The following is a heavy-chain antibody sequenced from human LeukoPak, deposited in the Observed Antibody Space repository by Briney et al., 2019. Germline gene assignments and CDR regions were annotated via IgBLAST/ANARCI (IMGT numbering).Heavy chain of an antibody. CDR3: ARDECSTTSCYSY. CDR2: IWYDGSKE. D-gene: IGHD2-2*02. Sequence: PGGSLRLSCAASGLIFSDYGMHWVRQAPGKGLEWVAVIWYDGSKEYYADSVKGRFTISRDSSKNTVYLQMNSLRGEDTAVYYCARDECSTTSCYSYWGQGTLVTVSS. J-gene: IGHJ4*02. V-gene: IGHV3-33*01. CDR1: GLIFSDYG.